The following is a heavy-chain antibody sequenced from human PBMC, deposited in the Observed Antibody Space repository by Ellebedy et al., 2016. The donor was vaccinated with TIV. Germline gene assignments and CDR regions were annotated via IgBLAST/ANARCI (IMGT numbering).Heavy chain of an antibody. D-gene: IGHD2-21*02. V-gene: IGHV1-2*02. Sequence: ASVKVSXKASGYTFSGNYLHWVRQAPSQRLEWMGWSNPKNGGSDSAQKFKGRLTMTRDTSISTAYMELSSLAFDDTAVYYCARVTAAGSYWYFDLWGRGTLVIVSS. CDR2: SNPKNGGS. CDR1: GYTFSGNY. CDR3: ARVTAAGSYWYFDL. J-gene: IGHJ2*01.